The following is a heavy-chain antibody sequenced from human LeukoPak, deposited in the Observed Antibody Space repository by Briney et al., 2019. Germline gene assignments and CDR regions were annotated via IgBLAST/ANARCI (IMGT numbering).Heavy chain of an antibody. V-gene: IGHV4-39*01. CDR1: GGSISSSSYY. CDR3: ARVPVVVAATLFDY. D-gene: IGHD2-15*01. J-gene: IGHJ4*02. CDR2: IYYSGST. Sequence: PSDTLSLTCTVSGGSISSSSYYWGWIRQPPGKGLEWIGSIYYSGSTYYNPSLKSRVTISVGTSKNQFSLKLSSATAADTAVYYCARVPVVVAATLFDYWGQGTLVTVSS.